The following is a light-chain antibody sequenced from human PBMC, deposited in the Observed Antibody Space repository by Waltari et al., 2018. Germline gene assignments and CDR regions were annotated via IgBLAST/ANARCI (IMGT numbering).Light chain of an antibody. CDR2: GAS. V-gene: IGKV3-15*01. Sequence: EIVMTQSPATLSVSPGERATLSCRASQSVSSNLAWYQQKPGQAPRLLIYGASTRATGIPARFSGSGSGTEFTLTISRLEPEDFAVYYCQQFGHSPITFGQGSRLDNK. J-gene: IGKJ5*01. CDR1: QSVSSN. CDR3: QQFGHSPIT.